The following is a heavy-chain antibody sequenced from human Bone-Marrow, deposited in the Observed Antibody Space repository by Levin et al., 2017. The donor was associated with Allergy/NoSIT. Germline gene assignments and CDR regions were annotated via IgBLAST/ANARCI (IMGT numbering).Heavy chain of an antibody. J-gene: IGHJ4*02. D-gene: IGHD6-19*01. V-gene: IGHV3-30-3*01. CDR1: GFTFRSHA. CDR3: ARDSGYSTGWYPGY. Sequence: GGSLRLSCAASGFTFRSHAMHWVRQAPGKGLEWVAVLSYDGSSEYYADSVKGRFTISRDTSKNTLYLQMNSLRGDDTSVYYCARDSGYSTGWYPGYWGQGTLVTVSS. CDR2: LSYDGSSE.